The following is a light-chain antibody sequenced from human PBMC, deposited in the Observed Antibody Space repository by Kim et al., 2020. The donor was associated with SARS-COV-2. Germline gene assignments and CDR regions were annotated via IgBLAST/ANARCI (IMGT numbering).Light chain of an antibody. CDR3: QQYNDWPPGDT. CDR1: QSVSSN. V-gene: IGKV3-15*01. J-gene: IGKJ2*01. CDR2: GAS. Sequence: SPGERAPPSRRARQSVSSNLAWYQQKPGQAPRLLIYGASTRATGIPARFSGSGSGTEFTLTISSLQSEDFAVYYCQQYNDWPPGDTFGQGTKLEI.